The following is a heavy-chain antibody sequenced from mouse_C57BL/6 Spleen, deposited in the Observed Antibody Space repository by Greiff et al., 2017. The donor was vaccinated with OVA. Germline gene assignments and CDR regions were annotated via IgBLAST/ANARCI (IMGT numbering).Heavy chain of an antibody. D-gene: IGHD2-3*01. CDR1: GYAFSSSW. Sequence: VQLQQSGPELVKPGASVKISCKASGYAFSSSWMNWVKQRPGKGLEWIGRIYPGDGDTNYNGKFKGKATLTADKSSSTAYMQLSSLTSEDSAVYFCARIYDGYYDYWGKGTTLTVSS. CDR3: ARIYDGYYDY. J-gene: IGHJ2*01. CDR2: IYPGDGDT. V-gene: IGHV1-82*01.